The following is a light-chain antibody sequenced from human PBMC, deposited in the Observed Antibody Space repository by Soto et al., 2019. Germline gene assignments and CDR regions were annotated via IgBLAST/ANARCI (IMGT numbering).Light chain of an antibody. V-gene: IGLV2-8*01. CDR1: SSDVGGYNY. Sequence: QSALTQPASVSGSPGQSITISCTGTSSDVGGYNYGSWYQQHPGKAPKLMIYEVSKRPSGVPDRFSGSKSGNTASLTVSGLQAEDEADYYCNSYAGSNNWVFGGGTKVTVL. J-gene: IGLJ3*02. CDR3: NSYAGSNNWV. CDR2: EVS.